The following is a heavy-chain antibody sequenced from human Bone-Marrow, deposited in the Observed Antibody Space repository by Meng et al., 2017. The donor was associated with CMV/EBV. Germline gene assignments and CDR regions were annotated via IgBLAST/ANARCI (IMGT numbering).Heavy chain of an antibody. CDR2: INPSGGST. D-gene: IGHD3-3*01. CDR3: ARGSGIFGVVIFPQHYGMDV. V-gene: IGHV1-46*01. CDR1: GYTFTSYY. J-gene: IGHJ6*01. Sequence: ASVKVSCKASGYTFTSYYMHWVRQAPGQGLEWMGIINPSGGSTSYAQKFQGRVTMTRDTSTSTVYMELSSLRSEDTAVYYCARGSGIFGVVIFPQHYGMDVWGQGNTV.